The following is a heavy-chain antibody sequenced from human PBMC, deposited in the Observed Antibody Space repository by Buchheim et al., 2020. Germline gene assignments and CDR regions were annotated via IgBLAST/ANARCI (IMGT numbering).Heavy chain of an antibody. V-gene: IGHV4-59*01. CDR2: IYHSGST. J-gene: IGHJ4*01. Sequence: QVQLQESGPGLVKPSETLSLTCTVSGGSISSYYGSWIRQPPGKGLEWIGYIYHSGSTNYIPSLKRRVTIPIDTSQQQLHLSLSSVTAADTAVYYCARDIDYWGQGTL. CDR3: ARDIDY. CDR1: GGSISSYY.